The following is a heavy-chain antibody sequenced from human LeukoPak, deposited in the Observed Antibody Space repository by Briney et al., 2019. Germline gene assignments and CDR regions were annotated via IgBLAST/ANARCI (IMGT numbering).Heavy chain of an antibody. CDR1: GFTVSSNY. J-gene: IGHJ3*02. D-gene: IGHD3-10*01. CDR2: LYGSGTT. CDR3: ARGGGEVAFDI. Sequence: PGGSLRLSCAGSGFTVSSNYMSWVRQAPGKGLEWVSVLYGSGTTFYTDSVKGRFTISRDDSENKLYLQMNSLRVEDTAVYYCARGGGEVAFDIWGQGTMVTVSS. V-gene: IGHV3-53*01.